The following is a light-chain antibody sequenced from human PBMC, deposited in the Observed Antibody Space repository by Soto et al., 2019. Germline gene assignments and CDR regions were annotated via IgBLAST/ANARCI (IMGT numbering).Light chain of an antibody. V-gene: IGLV1-40*01. J-gene: IGLJ1*01. Sequence: QSALTQPPSVSGALGQTVTISCTGSSSNIGAGFGVHWYRHLPGSAPQLLIFGDTNRPSGVPDRFSGSKSGTSASLAITGLQAEDEADYYCQSYDNSLSHFYVFGTGTKVTVL. CDR2: GDT. CDR1: SSNIGAGFG. CDR3: QSYDNSLSHFYV.